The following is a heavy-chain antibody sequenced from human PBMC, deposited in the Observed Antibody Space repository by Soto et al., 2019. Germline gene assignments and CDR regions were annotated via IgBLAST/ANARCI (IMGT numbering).Heavy chain of an antibody. CDR1: GGTFSRHA. CDR2: IIPIFGTA. Sequence: QVQLVQSGAEVRKPGSSVKVSCKASGGTFSRHAISWVRQAPGQGLEWMGGIIPIFGTANHAQKFQGRVTFIADESTGTVYMELSSLRSEDTAMYYCARGWGYDSNDYYYAYWGQGTLVIVSS. J-gene: IGHJ4*02. V-gene: IGHV1-69*01. CDR3: ARGWGYDSNDYYYAY. D-gene: IGHD3-22*01.